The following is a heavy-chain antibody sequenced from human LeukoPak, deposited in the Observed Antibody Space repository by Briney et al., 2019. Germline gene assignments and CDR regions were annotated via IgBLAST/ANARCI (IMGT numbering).Heavy chain of an antibody. CDR2: ISSSSSYI. V-gene: IGHV3-21*01. J-gene: IGHJ3*02. Sequence: PGGSLRLSCAASGFTFSSYSMNWVRQAPGEGLEWVSSISSSSSYIYYADSVKGRFTISRDNAKNSLYLQMNSLRAEDTAVYYCARVLSTGALVAFDIWGQGTMVTVSS. D-gene: IGHD3-3*02. CDR3: ARVLSTGALVAFDI. CDR1: GFTFSSYS.